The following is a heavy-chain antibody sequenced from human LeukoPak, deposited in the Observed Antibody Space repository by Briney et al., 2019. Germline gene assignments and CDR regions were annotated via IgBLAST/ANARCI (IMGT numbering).Heavy chain of an antibody. D-gene: IGHD3-22*01. Sequence: ASVKVSCKASGYTFTGYYMHWVRQAPGQGLEWMGWINPNSGGTNYAQKFQGRVTMTRDTSISTAYMGLSRLRSDDTAVYYCARTPIYYFDNSGYYNWGQGTLVTVSS. J-gene: IGHJ4*02. CDR3: ARTPIYYFDNSGYYN. CDR2: INPNSGGT. CDR1: GYTFTGYY. V-gene: IGHV1-2*02.